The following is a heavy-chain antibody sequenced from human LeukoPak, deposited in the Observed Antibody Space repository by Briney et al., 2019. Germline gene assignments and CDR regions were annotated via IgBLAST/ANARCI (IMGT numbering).Heavy chain of an antibody. Sequence: RGSPRVSSAAPGFTSRSASMNCVRQTPGKGLEWVSSISSSSSYIYYADSVKGRFTISRDNAKNSLYLQMNSLRAEGTAVYYCASSRGEGFDYWGQGALVTVSS. CDR2: ISSSSSYI. J-gene: IGHJ4*02. CDR1: GFTSRSAS. CDR3: ASSRGEGFDY. D-gene: IGHD3-16*01. V-gene: IGHV3-21*01.